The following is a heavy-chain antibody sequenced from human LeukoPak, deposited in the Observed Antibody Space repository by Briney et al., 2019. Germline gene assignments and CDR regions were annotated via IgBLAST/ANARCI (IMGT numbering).Heavy chain of an antibody. CDR1: GFTFSSYA. CDR3: AKSVTYSGSRKYADY. V-gene: IGHV3-23*01. Sequence: GGSLRLSCAASGFTFSSYAMSWVRQAPGKGLEWVSAISGSGGSTYYADSVKGRFTISRDNSKNTLYLQMNSLRAEDTAVYYCAKSVTYSGSRKYADYWGQGTLVTVSS. CDR2: ISGSGGST. D-gene: IGHD1-26*01. J-gene: IGHJ4*02.